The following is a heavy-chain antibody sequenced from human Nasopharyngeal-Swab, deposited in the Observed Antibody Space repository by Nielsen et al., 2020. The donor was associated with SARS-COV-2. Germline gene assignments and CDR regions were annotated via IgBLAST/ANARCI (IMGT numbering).Heavy chain of an antibody. J-gene: IGHJ4*02. CDR2: IYYSGST. CDR1: GGSISSSSYY. CDR3: ARRLVVTSGPFDY. V-gene: IGHV4-39*01. D-gene: IGHD4-23*01. Sequence: SETLSLTCTVSGGSISSSSYYWGWIRQPPGKGLEWIGSIYYSGSTYYNPSLKSRVTISVDTSKNQFSLKLSSVTAADTAVYYCARRLVVTSGPFDYWGQGTLVTVSS.